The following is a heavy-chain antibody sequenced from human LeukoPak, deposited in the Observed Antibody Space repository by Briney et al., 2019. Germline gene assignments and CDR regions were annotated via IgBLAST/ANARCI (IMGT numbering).Heavy chain of an antibody. Sequence: PGGSLRLSCAASGCTVSSTYMSWVRQAPGKVLEWVSLIYSGGNTYYADSVKGRFTLSRDNSKNTVYLQMNSLRVEDTAMYYCATISDLLFYFDSWGQGTQVTVSS. V-gene: IGHV3-66*01. CDR3: ATISDLLFYFDS. CDR2: IYSGGNT. CDR1: GCTVSSTY. J-gene: IGHJ4*02.